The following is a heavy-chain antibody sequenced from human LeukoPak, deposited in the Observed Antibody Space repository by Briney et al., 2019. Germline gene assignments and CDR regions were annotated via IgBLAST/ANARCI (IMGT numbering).Heavy chain of an antibody. CDR2: MNHSGSA. Sequence: PSETLSLTCAVYGGSFSGYYWTWIRQPPGKGLEWIGEMNHSGSANYNPSLKSRVTISVDTSKNQCSLRLSSVTAADTAVYYCAKGRSRSPRTFPDYWGQGTLVTVSS. CDR1: GGSFSGYY. D-gene: IGHD1-14*01. V-gene: IGHV4-34*01. CDR3: AKGRSRSPRTFPDY. J-gene: IGHJ4*02.